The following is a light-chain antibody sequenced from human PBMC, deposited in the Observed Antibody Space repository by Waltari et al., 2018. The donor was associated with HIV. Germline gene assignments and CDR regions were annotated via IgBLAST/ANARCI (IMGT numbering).Light chain of an antibody. J-gene: IGKJ4*01. CDR2: WAS. CDR3: QQYYSSPLT. Sequence: DIVMTQSPDSLAVSLGERATIHCKSSPSVLYSSNNKNYLAWYQQKPGQPPKLLFYWASTRESGVPDRFSCSGSGTDFTLTISSLQAEDVAVYYCQQYYSSPLTFGGGTKVEIK. V-gene: IGKV4-1*01. CDR1: PSVLYSSNNKNY.